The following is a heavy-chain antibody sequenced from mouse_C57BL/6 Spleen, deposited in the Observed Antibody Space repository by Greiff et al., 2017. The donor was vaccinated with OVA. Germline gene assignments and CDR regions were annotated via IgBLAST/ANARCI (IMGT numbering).Heavy chain of an antibody. J-gene: IGHJ2*01. CDR1: GYTFTDYY. CDR3: APYYGSSDGDY. V-gene: IGHV1-26*01. CDR2: INPNNGGT. Sequence: DVKLQESGPELVKPGASVKISCKASGYTFTDYYMNWVKQSHGKSLEWIGDINPNNGGTSYNQKFKGKATLTVDKSSSTAYMELRSLTSEDSAVYYCAPYYGSSDGDYWGQGTTLTVSS. D-gene: IGHD1-1*01.